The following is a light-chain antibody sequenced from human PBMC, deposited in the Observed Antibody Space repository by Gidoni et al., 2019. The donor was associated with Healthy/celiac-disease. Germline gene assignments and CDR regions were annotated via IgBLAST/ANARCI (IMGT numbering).Light chain of an antibody. J-gene: IGLJ1*01. CDR3: CSYAGSSTYV. CDR1: SRDVGSYNL. CDR2: EGS. V-gene: IGLV2-23*01. Sequence: QSALTQPASVSGSPGQSITISCTGTSRDVGSYNLVSWYQQHPGKAPKLMIYEGSKRPSGVSNRFSGSKSGNTASLTISGLQAEDEADYYCCSYAGSSTYVFGTGIKVTVL.